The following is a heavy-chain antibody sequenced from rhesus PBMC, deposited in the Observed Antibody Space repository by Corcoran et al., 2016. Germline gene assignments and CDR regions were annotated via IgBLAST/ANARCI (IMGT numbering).Heavy chain of an antibody. D-gene: IGHD2-27*01. CDR3: ARAYCSGTYCYRLFFDY. Sequence: QLQLQESGPGLVKPSETLSLTCDVSGGSISSKHWTWIRQTQGKGLEWLGRFSGRGGSTNYNPSLKSRVTISTDTSKNQFSLNLHSVTAADTAVYYCARAYCSGTYCYRLFFDYWGQGVLVTVSS. CDR1: GGSISSKH. J-gene: IGHJ4*01. CDR2: FSGRGGST. V-gene: IGHV4-173*01.